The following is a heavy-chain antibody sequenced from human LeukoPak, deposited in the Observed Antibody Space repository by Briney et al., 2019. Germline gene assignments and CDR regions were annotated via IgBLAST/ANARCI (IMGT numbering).Heavy chain of an antibody. V-gene: IGHV3-48*01. CDR2: ITSISSRI. Sequence: PGGSLRLSCAASGFTFSSYSMNWVRQVPGKGLEWISYITSISSRIHYADSVKGRFTISRDNAKNSLYLQMDSLRVEDTAVYYCTRDPHALDFWGRGTRVTVSS. CDR3: TRDPHALDF. J-gene: IGHJ1*01. CDR1: GFTFSSYS. D-gene: IGHD3-9*01.